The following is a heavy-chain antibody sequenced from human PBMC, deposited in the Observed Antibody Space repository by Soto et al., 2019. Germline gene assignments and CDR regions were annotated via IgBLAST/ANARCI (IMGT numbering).Heavy chain of an antibody. CDR1: GFTFSDHY. V-gene: IGHV3-72*01. D-gene: IGHD2-2*01. CDR2: SRNKANSYTT. J-gene: IGHJ5*02. Sequence: EVQLVESGGGLVQPGGSLRLSCAASGFTFSDHYMDWVRQAPGKGLEWVGRSRNKANSYTTEYAASVKGRFAISRDDSKYSLYLQMNSLKTEDTAVYYCTREVRYCISTSCYSSWFDPWGQGTLVTVSS. CDR3: TREVRYCISTSCYSSWFDP.